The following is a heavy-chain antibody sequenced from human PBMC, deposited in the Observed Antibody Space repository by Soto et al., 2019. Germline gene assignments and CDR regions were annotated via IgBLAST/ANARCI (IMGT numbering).Heavy chain of an antibody. Sequence: PSETLSLTCTPSGGSISSSSYYRGWIRQHPGTGLEWIGRIYYSGSTYYNPSLKSRVTISVDTSKNQFYLKLSSVNAADTTEYNFSRTGYCIIGVCGNGLLWFGELLGFYYYMDVWGKGTTVTVSS. D-gene: IGHD3-10*01. CDR3: SRTGYCIIGVCGNGLLWFGELLGFYYYMDV. J-gene: IGHJ6*03. CDR1: GGSISSSSYY. V-gene: IGHV4-39*01. CDR2: IYYSGST.